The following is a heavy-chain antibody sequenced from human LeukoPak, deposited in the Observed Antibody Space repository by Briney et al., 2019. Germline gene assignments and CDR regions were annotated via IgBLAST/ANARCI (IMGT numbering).Heavy chain of an antibody. Sequence: ASVKVSCKASGYTFTSYYMHWVRQAPGQGLEWMGIINPSGGSTSYAQKFQGRVTMTRDTSTSTVYMELSSLRSEDTAVYYCASLLARDWYFDLWGRGTLVTVSS. CDR3: ASLLARDWYFDL. V-gene: IGHV1-46*01. D-gene: IGHD1-26*01. CDR2: INPSGGST. CDR1: GYTFTSYY. J-gene: IGHJ2*01.